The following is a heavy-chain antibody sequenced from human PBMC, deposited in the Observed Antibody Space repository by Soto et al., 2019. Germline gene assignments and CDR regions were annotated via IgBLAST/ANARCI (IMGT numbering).Heavy chain of an antibody. CDR1: GYIYINYY. J-gene: IGHJ5*02. CDR2: INPNGGST. V-gene: IGHV1-46*01. Sequence: ASVKVSCKASGYIYINYYIHWVRQAPGQGLEWIGIINPNGGSTNYAQKFRGRVTMARDTSTSTVYMDLSSLRSGDTAVYYCARVVQYCSEADWFDPWGQGTLVTVSS. CDR3: ARVVQYCSEADWFDP. D-gene: IGHD2-21*01.